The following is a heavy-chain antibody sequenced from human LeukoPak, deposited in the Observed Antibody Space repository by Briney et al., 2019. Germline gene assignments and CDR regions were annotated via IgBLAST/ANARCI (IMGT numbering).Heavy chain of an antibody. Sequence: PSETLSLTCTVSGGSISSSSYYWGWIRQPPGKGLEWIGSIYYSGSTYYNPSLKGRVTISVDTSKNQFSLKLSSVTAADTAVYYCASQWGIAAAGKIDYWGQGTLVTVSS. D-gene: IGHD6-13*01. CDR3: ASQWGIAAAGKIDY. J-gene: IGHJ4*02. V-gene: IGHV4-39*07. CDR1: GGSISSSSYY. CDR2: IYYSGST.